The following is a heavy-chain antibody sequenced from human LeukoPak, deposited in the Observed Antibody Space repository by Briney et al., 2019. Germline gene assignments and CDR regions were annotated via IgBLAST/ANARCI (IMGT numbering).Heavy chain of an antibody. J-gene: IGHJ5*02. Sequence: GGSLRLSCAASGFTFSMYMMSWVRQAPGKGLEWVSAITSSGDNTHYADSVKGRFTISRDNSKNTLYLQMNSLRAEDTAVYYCANTDSSSWYKIWFDPWGQGTLVTVSS. CDR3: ANTDSSSWYKIWFDP. CDR1: GFTFSMYM. D-gene: IGHD6-13*01. CDR2: ITSSGDNT. V-gene: IGHV3-23*01.